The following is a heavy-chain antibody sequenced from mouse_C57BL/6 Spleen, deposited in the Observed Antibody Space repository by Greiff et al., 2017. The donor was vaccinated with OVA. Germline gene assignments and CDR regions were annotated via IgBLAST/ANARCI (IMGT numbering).Heavy chain of an antibody. Sequence: EVHLVESGGDLVKPGGSLKLSCAASGFTFSSYGVSWVRQTPDKRLEWVATISSGGSYTYYPDSVKGRFTISRDNAKNTLYLQMSSLKSEDTAMYYCARRFNYGSSYWYFDVWGTGTTVTVSS. CDR3: ARRFNYGSSYWYFDV. D-gene: IGHD1-1*01. J-gene: IGHJ1*03. V-gene: IGHV5-6*01. CDR1: GFTFSSYG. CDR2: ISSGGSYT.